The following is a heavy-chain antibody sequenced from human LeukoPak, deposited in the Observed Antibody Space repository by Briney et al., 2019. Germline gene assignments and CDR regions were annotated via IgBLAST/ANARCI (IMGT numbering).Heavy chain of an antibody. CDR3: AREALIAAAGTGAFDI. CDR1: GFTFSAYA. V-gene: IGHV3-20*04. CDR2: INWNGGST. J-gene: IGHJ3*02. Sequence: PGGSLRLSCEASGFTFSAYAMTWVRQAPGKGLEWVSGINWNGGSTGYADSVKGRFTISRDNAKNSLYLQMNSLRAEDTALYYCAREALIAAAGTGAFDIWGQGTMVTVSS. D-gene: IGHD6-13*01.